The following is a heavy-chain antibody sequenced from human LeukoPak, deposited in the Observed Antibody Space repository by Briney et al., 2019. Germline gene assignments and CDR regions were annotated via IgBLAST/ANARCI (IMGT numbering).Heavy chain of an antibody. CDR3: ARADALGRVD. Sequence: GGSLRLSCAASGITVSSNYMNWVRQAPGKGLEWVSVIYSGGNTYYADSVKGRFTISRDNSKNTLHLQMNTLRAEDTAVYYCARADALGRVDWRQGTLVTVSS. V-gene: IGHV3-66*01. D-gene: IGHD2-2*01. CDR1: GITVSSNY. CDR2: IYSGGNT. J-gene: IGHJ4*02.